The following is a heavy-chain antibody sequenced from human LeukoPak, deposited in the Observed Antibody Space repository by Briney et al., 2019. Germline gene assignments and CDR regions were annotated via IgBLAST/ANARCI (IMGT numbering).Heavy chain of an antibody. CDR2: IYTSGST. D-gene: IGHD1-20*01. V-gene: IGHV4-4*07. J-gene: IGHJ4*02. CDR3: ARQGSNWNCLDY. CDR1: GGSISSYY. Sequence: SETLSLTCTVSGGSISSYYWSWIRQPAGKGLEWIGRIYTSGSTNYNPSLKSRVTISVDTSKNQFSLKLSSVTAADTAVYYCARQGSNWNCLDYWGQGTLVTVSS.